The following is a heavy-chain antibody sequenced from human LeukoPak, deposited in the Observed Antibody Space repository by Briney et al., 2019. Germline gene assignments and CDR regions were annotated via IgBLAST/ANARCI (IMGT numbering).Heavy chain of an antibody. CDR3: ARGLSAVVY. D-gene: IGHD3-16*02. J-gene: IGHJ4*02. V-gene: IGHV4-34*01. CDR2: INHSGST. CDR1: GGSFSGYY. Sequence: SETLSLTCAVYGGSFSGYYWSWIRQPPGKGLEWIGEINHSGSTNYNPSLKSRVTISVDTSKKQFSLKLSSVTAADTAVHYCARGLSAVVYWGQGTLVTVSS.